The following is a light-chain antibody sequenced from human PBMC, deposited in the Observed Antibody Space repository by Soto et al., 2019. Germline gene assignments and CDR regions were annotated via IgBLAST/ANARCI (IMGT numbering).Light chain of an antibody. CDR1: QSVSSY. V-gene: IGKV3-11*01. Sequence: EIVLTQSPATLSLSPGERATLSCRASQSVSSYLAWYQQKPGQAPRLLIYDASNRATGTPARFSGSGSGTDFTLTISSLEPEDVAVYYCHQYGYLGTFGQGTKVDIK. CDR2: DAS. J-gene: IGKJ1*01. CDR3: HQYGYLGT.